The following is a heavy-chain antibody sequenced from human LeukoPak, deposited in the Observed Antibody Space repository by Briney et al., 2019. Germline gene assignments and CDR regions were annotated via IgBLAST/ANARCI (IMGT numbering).Heavy chain of an antibody. CDR2: IYSGGNT. CDR1: GFTFSDYY. D-gene: IGHD3-22*01. J-gene: IGHJ4*02. Sequence: GGSLRLSCAASGFTFSDYYMSWIRQAPGKGLAWVSVIYSGGNTYYADSVKGRFTISRDNSKNTLYLQMNSLRAEDTAVYYCARGYSYYYDSSGYIDYWGQGTLVTVSS. V-gene: IGHV3-66*01. CDR3: ARGYSYYYDSSGYIDY.